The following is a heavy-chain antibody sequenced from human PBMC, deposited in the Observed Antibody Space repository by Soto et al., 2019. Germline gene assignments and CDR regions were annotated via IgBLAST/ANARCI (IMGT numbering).Heavy chain of an antibody. CDR1: GYTFTSYY. CDR3: ASAHTRGGRRNWFDP. Sequence: ASVKVSCKASGYTFTSYYMHWVRQAPGQGLEWVGIINPSGGSTSYAQKFQGRVTMTMDTATSTVYMELSSLRSEDTAVYYCASAHTRGGRRNWFDPWGQGTLVTVSS. V-gene: IGHV1-46*01. J-gene: IGHJ5*02. CDR2: INPSGGST. D-gene: IGHD1-1*01.